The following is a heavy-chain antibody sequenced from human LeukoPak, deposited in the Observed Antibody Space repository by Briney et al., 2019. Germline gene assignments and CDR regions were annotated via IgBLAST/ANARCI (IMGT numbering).Heavy chain of an antibody. J-gene: IGHJ6*02. D-gene: IGHD2-8*01. CDR1: GGSISSYY. CDR3: ARAQYGGYYGMDV. Sequence: SETQSLTCTVSGGSISSYYWSWIRQPPGKGLEWIGFIYYSGGTNYNPSLQSRVTISVDTSKNQFSLKLSSVTAADTAVYYCARAQYGGYYGMDVWGQGTTVTVSS. CDR2: IYYSGGT. V-gene: IGHV4-59*01.